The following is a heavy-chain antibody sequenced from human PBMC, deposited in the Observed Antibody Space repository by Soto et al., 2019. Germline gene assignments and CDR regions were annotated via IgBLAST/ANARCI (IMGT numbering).Heavy chain of an antibody. V-gene: IGHV2-5*01. D-gene: IGHD1-26*01. J-gene: IGHJ4*02. Sequence: SGPTLVNPTQTLTLTCTFSEFSLSTSGVGVGWVRQPPGKALEWLALIFWNDDNRYSPSLKTRLTITKDTSKNQVVLTMTNVGPLDTATYYCARSLYRGNYSPAYYFASWGRGTLVTGSS. CDR1: EFSLSTSGVG. CDR3: ARSLYRGNYSPAYYFAS. CDR2: IFWNDDN.